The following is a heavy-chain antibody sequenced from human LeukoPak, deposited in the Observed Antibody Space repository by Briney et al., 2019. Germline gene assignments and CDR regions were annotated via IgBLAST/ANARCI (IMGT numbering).Heavy chain of an antibody. V-gene: IGHV3-23*01. J-gene: IGHJ5*02. CDR2: ISGSGGST. CDR1: GFTFSSYA. CDR3: AKSDGKRFFDWDDP. D-gene: IGHD3-3*01. Sequence: GGSLRLSCAASGFTFSSYAMSWVRQAPGKGLEWVSGISGSGGSTHYAGSVKGRLTISRDNSKNTLYLQMNSLRAEDTAVYFCAKSDGKRFFDWDDPWGQGTLVTVSS.